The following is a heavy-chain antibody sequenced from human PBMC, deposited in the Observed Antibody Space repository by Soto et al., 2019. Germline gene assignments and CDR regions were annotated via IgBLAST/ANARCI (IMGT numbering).Heavy chain of an antibody. J-gene: IGHJ3*02. V-gene: IGHV4-59*01. CDR3: ARDSYDSSGYYGGAFDI. Sequence: SETLSLTCTVSGGSISSYYWSWIRQPPGKGLEWIGYIYYSGSTNYNPSLKSRVTISVETSKNQFSLKLSSVTAADTAVYYCARDSYDSSGYYGGAFDIWGQGTMVTVSS. CDR2: IYYSGST. D-gene: IGHD3-22*01. CDR1: GGSISSYY.